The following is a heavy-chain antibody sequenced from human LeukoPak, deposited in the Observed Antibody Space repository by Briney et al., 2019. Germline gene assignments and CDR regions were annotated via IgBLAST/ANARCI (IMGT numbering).Heavy chain of an antibody. CDR3: ARQSYSGDYYSYFDY. V-gene: IGHV3-33*01. J-gene: IGHJ4*02. D-gene: IGHD1-26*01. CDR2: IWFDGSKE. Sequence: PGGSLRLSCAASGFTFSSYGMPWVRQAPGKGLEWVALIWFDGSKEYYADSVKGRITISRDNSKNTLYLQMNSLRSEDTAVYYCARQSYSGDYYSYFDYWGQGTQVTVSS. CDR1: GFTFSSYG.